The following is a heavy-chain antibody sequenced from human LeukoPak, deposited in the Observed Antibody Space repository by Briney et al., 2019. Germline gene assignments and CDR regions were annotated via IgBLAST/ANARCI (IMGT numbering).Heavy chain of an antibody. V-gene: IGHV3-23*01. Sequence: GGTLRLSCAASEFTFSSYDMSWVRQAPGRGLEWVSRISGSGGSTYYADSVKGRFTISRDNSKNTLYLQMNSLRAEDTAVYYCAKEESGWFGESRAFDIWGQGTMVTVSS. CDR2: ISGSGGST. D-gene: IGHD3-10*01. J-gene: IGHJ3*02. CDR1: EFTFSSYD. CDR3: AKEESGWFGESRAFDI.